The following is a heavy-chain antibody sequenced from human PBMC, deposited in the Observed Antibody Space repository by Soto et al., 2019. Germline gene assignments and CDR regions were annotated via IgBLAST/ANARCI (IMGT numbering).Heavy chain of an antibody. D-gene: IGHD2-15*01. CDR2: INHSGST. CDR1: GGSFSCYY. V-gene: IGHV4-34*01. J-gene: IGHJ6*03. CDR3: ARRNIVVVVAATDYYMDV. Sequence: SETLSLTCAVYGGSFSCYYWSWIRQPPGKGLEWIGEINHSGSTNYNPSLKSRVTISVDTSKNQFSLKLSSVTAADTAVYYCARRNIVVVVAATDYYMDVWGKGTTVTVSS.